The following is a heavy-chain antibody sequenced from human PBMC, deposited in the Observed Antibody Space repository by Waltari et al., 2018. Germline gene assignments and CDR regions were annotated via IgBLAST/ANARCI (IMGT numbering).Heavy chain of an antibody. CDR1: GFTFSSYA. D-gene: IGHD3-3*01. V-gene: IGHV3-30-3*01. CDR3: ARDFSPGPLTGYFDY. J-gene: IGHJ4*02. Sequence: QVQLVESGGGVVQPGRSLRLSCAASGFTFSSYAIHWVRQAPGKGLEWVAVISNDGSNKYYADSVKGRFTISRDNSKNTLYLQMNSLRAEDTAVYYCARDFSPGPLTGYFDYWGQGTLVTVSS. CDR2: ISNDGSNK.